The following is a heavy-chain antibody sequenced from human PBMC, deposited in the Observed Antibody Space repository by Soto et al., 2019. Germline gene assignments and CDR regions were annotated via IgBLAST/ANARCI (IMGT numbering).Heavy chain of an antibody. J-gene: IGHJ4*02. D-gene: IGHD3-22*01. Sequence: GGSLRLSCAASGFTFSSYGMHWVRQAPGKGLEWVAVISYDGSNKYYADSVKGRFTISRDNSKNTLYLQMNSLRAEDTAVYYCSKDSDYYDSSGPFDYGGQGTLVTVSS. CDR3: SKDSDYYDSSGPFDY. CDR1: GFTFSSYG. CDR2: ISYDGSNK. V-gene: IGHV3-30*18.